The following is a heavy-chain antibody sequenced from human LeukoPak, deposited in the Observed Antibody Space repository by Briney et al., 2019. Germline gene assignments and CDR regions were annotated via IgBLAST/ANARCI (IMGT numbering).Heavy chain of an antibody. D-gene: IGHD3-22*01. J-gene: IGHJ4*02. Sequence: GGSLRLSCAASGFTFNRHTMNWVRQAPGKGLEWVSSLSSWSTYIYYANSVGGRFTISRDNAKNSLYLQMNSLRAEDTALYYCVRAYTRGYSDDFDYWGQGTLVTVSS. CDR1: GFTFNRHT. CDR2: LSSWSTYI. CDR3: VRAYTRGYSDDFDY. V-gene: IGHV3-21*01.